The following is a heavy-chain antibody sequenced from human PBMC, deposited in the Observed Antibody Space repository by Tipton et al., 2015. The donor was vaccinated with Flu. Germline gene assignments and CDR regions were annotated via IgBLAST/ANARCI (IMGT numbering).Heavy chain of an antibody. V-gene: IGHV4-38-2*02. J-gene: IGHJ4*02. CDR3: ATISAVVPFDY. CDR1: GYSISTGYY. CDR2: VYHSGSI. Sequence: TLSLTCTVSGYSISTGYYWGWVRQSPGKGLEWTGNVYHSGSIYYNPSLQSRVTMSVDTSKNQFSLKLSSLTAADTAVYYCATISAVVPFDYWGQGKLVTVSS. D-gene: IGHD3-9*01.